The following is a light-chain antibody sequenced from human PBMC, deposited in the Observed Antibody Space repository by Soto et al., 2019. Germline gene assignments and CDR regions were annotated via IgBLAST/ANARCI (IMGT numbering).Light chain of an antibody. Sequence: QSVLTQPPSVSGSPGQSVTISCTGTSSDVGNYNRVSWYQQPPGTAPKVIIYEVSNRPSGVPDRFSGSKSGNTASLTISGLQAEDEADYYCSSYTSSSTYVFGTGTTVTVL. V-gene: IGLV2-18*02. J-gene: IGLJ1*01. CDR2: EVS. CDR3: SSYTSSSTYV. CDR1: SSDVGNYNR.